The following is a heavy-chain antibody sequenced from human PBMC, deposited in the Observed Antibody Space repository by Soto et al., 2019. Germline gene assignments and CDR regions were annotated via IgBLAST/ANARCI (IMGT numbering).Heavy chain of an antibody. J-gene: IGHJ5*02. CDR3: TRFSMDSSSGWFDP. V-gene: IGHV3-73*02. D-gene: IGHD6-6*01. CDR2: IRSKANTYAT. Sequence: EVQLVESGGGLVQPGGSLKLSCAASGFTFSGSAIHWVRQASGKGLEWVGRIRSKANTYATANAASVKGRFTISRDDSKNTAYLQMNSLTTEDTAVYYCTRFSMDSSSGWFDPWGQGTLVTVSS. CDR1: GFTFSGSA.